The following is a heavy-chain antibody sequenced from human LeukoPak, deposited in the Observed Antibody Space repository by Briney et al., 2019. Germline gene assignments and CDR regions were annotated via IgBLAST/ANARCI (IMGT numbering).Heavy chain of an antibody. D-gene: IGHD5-24*01. CDR2: IDHLGDT. V-gene: IGHV4-34*01. Sequence: SETLSLTSAVYGGSFSPYYWSWIRHSPAKGLEWIAEIDHLGDTNYNPSVKSRFTISIDTSKNQFSLNMRSLSAADTAVYHCARGATISESGYFDFWGQGTLVTVSS. J-gene: IGHJ4*03. CDR1: GGSFSPYY. CDR3: ARGATISESGYFDF.